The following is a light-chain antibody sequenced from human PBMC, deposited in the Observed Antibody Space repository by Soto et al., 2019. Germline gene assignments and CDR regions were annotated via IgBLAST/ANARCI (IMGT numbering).Light chain of an antibody. CDR1: QTFSSSY. CDR2: GAS. V-gene: IGKV3-20*01. J-gene: IGKJ1*01. Sequence: EFVLTQSPGTLSLSPGERATLSCRASQTFSSSYLACYQQKPGQAPRLLIYGASNRATGIPDRFSGSGSGTDFTLTISRLEPEDFAVYYCQQFNTPPWTFGQGTKVDIK. CDR3: QQFNTPPWT.